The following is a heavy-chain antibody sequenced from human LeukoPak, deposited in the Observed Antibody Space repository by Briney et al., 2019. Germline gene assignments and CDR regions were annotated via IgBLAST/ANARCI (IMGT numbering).Heavy chain of an antibody. CDR3: AKDHSTYDFWSGYSAGWFDP. V-gene: IGHV3-30*18. J-gene: IGHJ5*02. CDR2: ISYDGSNK. D-gene: IGHD3-3*01. Sequence: GGSPRLSCAASGFTFSSYGMHWVRQAPGKGLEWVAVISYDGSNKYYADSVKGRFTISRDNSKNTLYLQMNSLRAEDTAVYYCAKDHSTYDFWSGYSAGWFDPWGQGTLVTVSS. CDR1: GFTFSSYG.